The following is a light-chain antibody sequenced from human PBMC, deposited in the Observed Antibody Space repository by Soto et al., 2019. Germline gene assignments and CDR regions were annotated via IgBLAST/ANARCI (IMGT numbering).Light chain of an antibody. Sequence: EIVMTQSPATLSVSPGERATLSCRASQNVLSNLAWYQQKPGQAPSLLIYGASTRATGLPARFSGSGSGTQFTLTISSLQSEDFAVYYCQQYNNLPITFGQGTRLEIK. CDR1: QNVLSN. V-gene: IGKV3-15*01. CDR2: GAS. J-gene: IGKJ5*01. CDR3: QQYNNLPIT.